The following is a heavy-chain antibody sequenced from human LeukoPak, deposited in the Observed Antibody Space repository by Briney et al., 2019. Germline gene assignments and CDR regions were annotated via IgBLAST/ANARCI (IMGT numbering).Heavy chain of an antibody. CDR3: ARGPGTWYYY. D-gene: IGHD6-13*01. CDR2: INHSGST. V-gene: IGHV4-34*01. J-gene: IGHJ4*02. Sequence: SETLSLTCAVYGGSFSGYYWSWIRQPPGKGLEWIGEINHSGSTNYNPSLKSRVTISMDTSKNQFSLKLSSGTAADTALYYCARGPGTWYYYWGQGTLVTVSS. CDR1: GGSFSGYY.